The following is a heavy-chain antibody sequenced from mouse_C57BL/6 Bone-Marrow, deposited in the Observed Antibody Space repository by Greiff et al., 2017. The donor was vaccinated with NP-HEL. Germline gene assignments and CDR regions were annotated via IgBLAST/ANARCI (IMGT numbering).Heavy chain of an antibody. CDR2: IHPSDSDT. CDR3: AILRYLAWFAY. D-gene: IGHD1-1*01. CDR1: GYTFTSYW. V-gene: IGHV1-74*01. J-gene: IGHJ3*01. Sequence: QVQLQQPGAELVKPGASVKVSCKASGYTFTSYWMHWVKQRPGQGLEWIGRIHPSDSDTNYNQKFKGKATLTVEKSSSTAYMQLSSLTSEDSAVYYCAILRYLAWFAYWGQGTLVTVSA.